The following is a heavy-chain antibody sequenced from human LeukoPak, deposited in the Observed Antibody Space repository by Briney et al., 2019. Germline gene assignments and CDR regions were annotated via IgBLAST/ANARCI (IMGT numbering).Heavy chain of an antibody. CDR2: IYYSGST. J-gene: IGHJ4*02. V-gene: IGHV4-59*01. D-gene: IGHD2-15*01. CDR1: GGSISSYY. Sequence: SETLSLTCTVSGGSISSYYWSWIRQPPGKGLEWIGYIYYSGSTNYNPSLKSRVTISVDTSKNQFSLKLSSVTAADTAVYYCARGGLLRASFDFDYWGQGTLVTVSS. CDR3: ARGGLLRASFDFDY.